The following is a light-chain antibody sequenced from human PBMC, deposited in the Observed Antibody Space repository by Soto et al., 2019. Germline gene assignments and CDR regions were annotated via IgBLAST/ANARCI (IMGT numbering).Light chain of an antibody. CDR2: EVT. J-gene: IGLJ3*02. Sequence: QSALTQPASVSGSPGQSITISCTGTSSDVGGYNYVSWYQQHPGKVPKLMICEVTNRPPGVSNRFSGSKSGNTASLTISGPQMGEGGNYYAGSYTSRSPWVFGGGTKLTAL. V-gene: IGLV2-14*01. CDR3: GSYTSRSPWV. CDR1: SSDVGGYNY.